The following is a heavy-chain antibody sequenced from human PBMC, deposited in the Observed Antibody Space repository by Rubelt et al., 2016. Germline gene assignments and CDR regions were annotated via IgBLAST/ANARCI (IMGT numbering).Heavy chain of an antibody. J-gene: IGHJ4*02. V-gene: IGHV2-5*02. CDR1: GFSLRTSGVG. CDR2: IYWDGDT. CDR3: GHLLVTPAFLDY. Sequence: QITFKESGPTLVKPTQTLTLTCTFSGFSLRTSGVGVGWIRQPPGKALAWLALIYWDGDTRYSPSLKSRPTITKDTSKNQVVLTMTNMDPVYTSTYYCGHLLVTPAFLDYGGQGTPVTVSS. D-gene: IGHD4-23*01.